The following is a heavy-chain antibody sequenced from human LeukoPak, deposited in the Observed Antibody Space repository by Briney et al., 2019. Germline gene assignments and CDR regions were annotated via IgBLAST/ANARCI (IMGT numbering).Heavy chain of an antibody. CDR3: AREYYDILTGSTWFDP. Sequence: SQTLSLTCAVSGGSISSGGYSWSWIRQPPGKGLEWIRYIYHGGSTHYNPSLKSPVTISVDRPKNQFSLKLRSVTAADTAVYYCAREYYDILTGSTWFDPWGQGALVTVSS. J-gene: IGHJ5*02. V-gene: IGHV4-30-2*01. CDR2: IYHGGST. CDR1: GGSISSGGYS. D-gene: IGHD3-9*01.